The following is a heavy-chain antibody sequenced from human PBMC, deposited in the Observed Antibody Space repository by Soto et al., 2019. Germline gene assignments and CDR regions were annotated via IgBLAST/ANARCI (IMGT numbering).Heavy chain of an antibody. J-gene: IGHJ4*02. V-gene: IGHV1-58*01. CDR3: ARGATKRGYNRSYRVVGNDY. Sequence: SVKVSCKTSGFTFSNSAVQWVRQARGQRLEWMGWIVVGSGSTNSAQKFRERVTITRDMSTSTAHMELSSLRSEDTAVYYCARGATKRGYNRSYRVVGNDYWGQGTLVTVPS. D-gene: IGHD1-26*01. CDR1: GFTFSNSA. CDR2: IVVGSGST.